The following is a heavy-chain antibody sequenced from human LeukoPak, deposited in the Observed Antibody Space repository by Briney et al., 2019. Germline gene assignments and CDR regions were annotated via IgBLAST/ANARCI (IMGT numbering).Heavy chain of an antibody. V-gene: IGHV1-69*13. CDR2: IIPIFGTA. CDR3: HIVVVPAATQYYFDY. CDR1: GGTFSSYA. D-gene: IGHD2-2*01. Sequence: GASVKVPCKASGGTFSSYAISWVRQAPGQGLEWMGGIIPIFGTANYAQKFQGRVTITADESTSTAYMELSSLRSEDTAVYYCHIVVVPAATQYYFDYWGQGTLVTVSS. J-gene: IGHJ4*02.